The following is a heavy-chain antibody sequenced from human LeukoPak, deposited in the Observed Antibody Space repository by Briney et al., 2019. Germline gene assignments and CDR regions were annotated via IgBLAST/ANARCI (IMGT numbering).Heavy chain of an antibody. V-gene: IGHV3-74*01. D-gene: IGHD3-9*01. CDR2: INSDGSST. Sequence: GGSLRLSCAASGFTFSSYWMHWVRQAPGKGLVWVPRINSDGSSTSYADSVKGRFTISRDNAKNTLYLQMNSLRAEDTAVYYCAREDTYYDILTGYYDLYYFDYWGQGTLVTVSS. CDR3: AREDTYYDILTGYYDLYYFDY. J-gene: IGHJ4*02. CDR1: GFTFSSYW.